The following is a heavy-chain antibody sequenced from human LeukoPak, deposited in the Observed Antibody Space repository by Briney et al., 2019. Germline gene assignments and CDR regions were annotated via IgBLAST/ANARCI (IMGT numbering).Heavy chain of an antibody. CDR2: IYYSGST. J-gene: IGHJ4*02. CDR3: ARGTWGIFDY. Sequence: SETLSLTCTVSGGSISSSRYYWGWIRQPPGKGLEWIGSIYYSGSTYYNPSLKSRVTISVDTSKNQFSLKLSSVTAADTAVYYCARGTWGIFDYWGQGTLVTVSS. V-gene: IGHV4-39*01. CDR1: GGSISSSRYY. D-gene: IGHD3-16*01.